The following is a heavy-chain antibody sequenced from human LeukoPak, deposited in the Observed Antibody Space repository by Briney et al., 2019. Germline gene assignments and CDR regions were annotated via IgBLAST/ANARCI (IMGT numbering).Heavy chain of an antibody. CDR1: GFTFSSYG. D-gene: IGHD6-13*01. CDR2: ISYDGSNK. Sequence: PGGPLRLSCAASGFTFSSYGMHWVRQAPGKGLEWVAVISYDGSNKYYADSVKGRFTISRDNSKNTLYLQMNSLRAEDTAVYYCAKDGLYSSSWYYWGQGTLVTVSS. V-gene: IGHV3-30*18. CDR3: AKDGLYSSSWYY. J-gene: IGHJ4*02.